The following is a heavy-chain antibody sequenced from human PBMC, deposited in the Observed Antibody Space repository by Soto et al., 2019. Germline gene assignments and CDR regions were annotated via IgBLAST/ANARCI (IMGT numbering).Heavy chain of an antibody. CDR1: GYSFTSYW. CDR2: IYPGDSDT. J-gene: IGHJ6*03. CDR3: ARQTVTTSYYYYMDV. Sequence: PGESLKISCKGSGYSFTSYWIGWVRQMPGKGLEWMGIIYPGDSDTRYSPSFQGQVTISADKSISTAYLQWSSLKASDTAMYYCARQTVTTSYYYYMDVWGKGTTVTVSS. D-gene: IGHD4-17*01. V-gene: IGHV5-51*01.